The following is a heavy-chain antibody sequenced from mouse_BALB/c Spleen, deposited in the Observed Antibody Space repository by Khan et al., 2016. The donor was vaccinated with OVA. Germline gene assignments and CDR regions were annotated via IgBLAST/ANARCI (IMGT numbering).Heavy chain of an antibody. CDR3: ARRKYFGDTFAY. CDR2: ISPGSGDT. CDR1: GYTFTDYY. V-gene: IGHV1-77*01. J-gene: IGHJ3*01. Sequence: QVQLQQSGAELARPGASVKLSCTASGYTFTDYYINWVKQRTGQGLEWIGEISPGSGDTYYNERFMGKATLTADKSSSTAYMQLSSLTSEASVVYFCARRKYFGDTFAYWGQGTLVTVSA.